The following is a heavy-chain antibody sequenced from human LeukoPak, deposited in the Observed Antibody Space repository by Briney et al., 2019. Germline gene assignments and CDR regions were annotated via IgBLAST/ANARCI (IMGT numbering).Heavy chain of an antibody. V-gene: IGHV1-18*01. J-gene: IGHJ4*02. CDR3: VRADGGNSGKLFDY. Sequence: ASVKVSCKASGYSFTSYGISWVRQAPGQGLEWMGWISAYNGNTNYAQKLQGRVTMTTDTSTSTAYMELRSLRSDDTAVYYCVRADGGNSGKLFDYWGQETLVTVSS. D-gene: IGHD4-23*01. CDR1: GYSFTSYG. CDR2: ISAYNGNT.